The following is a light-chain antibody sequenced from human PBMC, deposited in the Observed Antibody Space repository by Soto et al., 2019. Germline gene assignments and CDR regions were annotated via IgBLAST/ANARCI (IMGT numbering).Light chain of an antibody. V-gene: IGKV3-20*01. CDR1: QSVSSSY. CDR3: QQYGRPWT. CDR2: GAS. J-gene: IGKJ1*01. Sequence: EIVVTQSPGTLSLSPGERATLSCRASQSVSSSYLAWYQQKPGQAPRLLIYGASSRATGIPDRFSGSGSGTDFTLTISRLEPEDFEVYYCQQYGRPWTFGQGTNVEIK.